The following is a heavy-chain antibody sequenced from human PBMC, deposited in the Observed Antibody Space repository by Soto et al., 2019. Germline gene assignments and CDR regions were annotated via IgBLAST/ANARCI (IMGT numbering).Heavy chain of an antibody. V-gene: IGHV4-61*01. J-gene: IGHJ4*02. D-gene: IGHD1-7*01. CDR3: AGLPMSNWNYDY. Sequence: QVQLQESGPGLVKPSETLSLTCTVSGGSVSSGSYYWSWIRQPPGKGLEWIGYIYYSGSTNYNPSLKSRVTISGDPSKNQFSLKLSSVTAADTAVYYCAGLPMSNWNYDYWGQGTLVTVSS. CDR2: IYYSGST. CDR1: GGSVSSGSYY.